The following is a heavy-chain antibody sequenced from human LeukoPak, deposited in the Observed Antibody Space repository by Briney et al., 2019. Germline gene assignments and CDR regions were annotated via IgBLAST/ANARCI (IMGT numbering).Heavy chain of an antibody. CDR3: TRMGIVVVPAALEDYYYYYMDV. CDR1: GFTFGDYA. Sequence: GGSLTLSCTASGFTFGDYAMSWVRQAPGKGQEWVGFIRSKAYGGTTEYAASVKGRFTISRDDSKSIAYLQMNSLKTEDTAVYYCTRMGIVVVPAALEDYYYYYMDVWGKGTTVTISS. J-gene: IGHJ6*03. V-gene: IGHV3-49*04. CDR2: IRSKAYGGTT. D-gene: IGHD2-2*03.